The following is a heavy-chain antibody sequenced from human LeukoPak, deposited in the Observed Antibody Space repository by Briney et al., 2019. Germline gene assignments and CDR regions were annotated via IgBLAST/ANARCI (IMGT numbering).Heavy chain of an antibody. CDR3: ARDGTPSITMIPRYYFDY. J-gene: IGHJ4*02. Sequence: GASVKVSCKASGYTFTSYYMHWVRQAPGQGLEWMGIINPSGGSTSYAQKFQGRVTMTRDTSTSTVYMELSSLRSEDTAVYYCARDGTPSITMIPRYYFDYWGQGTLVTVSS. D-gene: IGHD3-22*01. V-gene: IGHV1-46*01. CDR2: INPSGGST. CDR1: GYTFTSYY.